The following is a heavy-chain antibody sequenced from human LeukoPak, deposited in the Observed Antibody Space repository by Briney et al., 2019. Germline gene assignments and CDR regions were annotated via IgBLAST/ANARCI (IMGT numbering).Heavy chain of an antibody. CDR1: GFTFSSSG. CDR3: ARDRAWNYFDY. Sequence: GRSLRLSCAASGFTFSSSGMHWVRQAPGKGLEWVAIISNDGSRKYYAHSVEGRFTISRDNSKNTLYLQMDSLRAEDTAVYYCARDRAWNYFDYWGQGTLVTVSS. D-gene: IGHD3-3*01. J-gene: IGHJ4*02. CDR2: ISNDGSRK. V-gene: IGHV3-30*03.